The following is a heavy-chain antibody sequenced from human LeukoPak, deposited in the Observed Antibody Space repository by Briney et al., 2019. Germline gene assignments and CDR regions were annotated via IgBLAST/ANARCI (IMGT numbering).Heavy chain of an antibody. CDR1: GFTFSSYS. CDR2: ISSSSSYI. J-gene: IGHJ4*02. D-gene: IGHD6-13*01. Sequence: GGSLRLSCAASGFTFSSYSMNWVRQAPGKGLEWVSSISSSSSYIYYADSVKGRFTISRDNAKNSLYLQMNSLRAEDTAVYYCARDLLQQPALDYWGQGTLVTVSS. CDR3: ARDLLQQPALDY. V-gene: IGHV3-21*01.